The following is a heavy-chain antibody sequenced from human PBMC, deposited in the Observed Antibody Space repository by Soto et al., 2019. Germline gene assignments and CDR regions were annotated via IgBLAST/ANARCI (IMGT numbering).Heavy chain of an antibody. CDR3: ARLSKGYCSDTSSDSGLDP. CDR1: GHKLTAYY. J-gene: IGHJ5*02. CDR2: INPGSGAT. V-gene: IGHV1-2*02. D-gene: IGHD2-2*01. Sequence: ASVKVSYKASGHKLTAYYMQWVRQAPGQGLEWMGWINPGSGATSYAQTLQGSVTMTRDTSINTVYMEVTSLRPDDTAVYYCARLSKGYCSDTSSDSGLDPWAQGTPVTLTS.